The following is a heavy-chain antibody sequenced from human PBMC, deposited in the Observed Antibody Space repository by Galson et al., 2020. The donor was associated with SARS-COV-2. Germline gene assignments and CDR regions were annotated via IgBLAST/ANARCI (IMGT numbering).Heavy chain of an antibody. Sequence: SETLSLTCSVSGGSISSGGYYWSWIRQRPGKGLEWIGYIYYSGTTAYYPSLKSRVTISVDTSKNLFSLKLTSVTDADTAIYYCARENYDSSHYGVDSWGQGTLVTVSS. CDR1: GGSISSGGYY. D-gene: IGHD3-22*01. J-gene: IGHJ5*01. CDR3: ARENYDSSHYGVDS. V-gene: IGHV4-31*03. CDR2: IYYSGTT.